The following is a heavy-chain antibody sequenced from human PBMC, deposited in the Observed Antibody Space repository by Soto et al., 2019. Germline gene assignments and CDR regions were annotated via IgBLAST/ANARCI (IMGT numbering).Heavy chain of an antibody. Sequence: EVQLVESGGGLVKPGGSLRLSCAASGFTFSTFTMNWVRQAPGKGLEWVSSISSGSSYIYYADSVRGRFAISGDNAKNSLYLQMNSLRAEDTAVYYWARGYCSSTSCHPYYFDYWGQGTLVAVSS. CDR3: ARGYCSSTSCHPYYFDY. J-gene: IGHJ4*02. V-gene: IGHV3-21*01. CDR2: ISSGSSYI. CDR1: GFTFSTFT. D-gene: IGHD2-2*01.